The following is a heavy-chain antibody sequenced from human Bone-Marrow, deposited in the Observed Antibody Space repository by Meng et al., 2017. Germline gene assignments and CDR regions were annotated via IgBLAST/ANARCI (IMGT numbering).Heavy chain of an antibody. Sequence: GESLKISCKGSGYSFTSYAMNWVRQAPGKGLEWVSYISSSGSTIYYADSVKGRFTISRDNAKNSLYLQMNSLRAEDTAVYYCATRNYGSGHRVDYWGQGTLVTVSS. D-gene: IGHD3-10*01. J-gene: IGHJ4*02. CDR1: GYSFTSYA. CDR3: ATRNYGSGHRVDY. V-gene: IGHV3-48*04. CDR2: ISSSGSTI.